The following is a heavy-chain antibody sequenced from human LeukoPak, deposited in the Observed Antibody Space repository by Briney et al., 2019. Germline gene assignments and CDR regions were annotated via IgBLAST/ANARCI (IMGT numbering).Heavy chain of an antibody. J-gene: IGHJ4*02. D-gene: IGHD4-17*01. V-gene: IGHV3-20*04. CDR3: AREAYGDYEYYFDY. CDR1: GFTFDDYG. Sequence: PGGSLRLSCAASGFTFDDYGKSWVRQAPGKGLEWVSGINWNGGSTGYADSVKGRFTISRDNAKNSLYLQMNSLRAEDTALYYCAREAYGDYEYYFDYWGQGTLVTVSS. CDR2: INWNGGST.